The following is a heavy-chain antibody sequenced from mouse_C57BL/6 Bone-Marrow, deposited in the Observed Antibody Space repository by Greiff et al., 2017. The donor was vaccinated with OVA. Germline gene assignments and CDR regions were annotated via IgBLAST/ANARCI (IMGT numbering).Heavy chain of an antibody. Sequence: EVKLQESGPGLVKPSQSLSLTCSVTGYSITSGYYWNWIRQFPGNKLEWMGYISYDGSNNYNPSLKNRISITRDTSKNQFFLKLNSVTTEDTATYYCARGGYDGYYQGFDYWGQGTTLTVSS. J-gene: IGHJ2*01. D-gene: IGHD2-3*01. CDR3: ARGGYDGYYQGFDY. V-gene: IGHV3-6*01. CDR2: ISYDGSN. CDR1: GYSITSGYY.